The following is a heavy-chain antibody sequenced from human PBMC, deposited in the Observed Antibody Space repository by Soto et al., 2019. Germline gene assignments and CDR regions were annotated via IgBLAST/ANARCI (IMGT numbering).Heavy chain of an antibody. J-gene: IGHJ6*02. CDR2: IDPSDSYT. D-gene: IGHD6-13*01. Sequence: PGESMKISGKGSGYSFTSYWISWVRQMPGKGLEWMGRIDPSDSYTNYSPSFQGHVTISADKSISTAYLQWSSLKASDTAMYYCARHADRYSSSWSTAYYYYYGMDVWGQGTTVTVSS. V-gene: IGHV5-10-1*01. CDR3: ARHADRYSSSWSTAYYYYYGMDV. CDR1: GYSFTSYW.